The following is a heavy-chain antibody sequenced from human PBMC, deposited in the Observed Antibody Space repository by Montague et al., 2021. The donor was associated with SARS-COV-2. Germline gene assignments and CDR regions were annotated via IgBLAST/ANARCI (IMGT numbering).Heavy chain of an antibody. J-gene: IGHJ6*03. Sequence: SETLSLTCTVSGGSISFYYWSWIRQPPGQGLEWIGYIYYSGSTNYNPSLKSRVTISVDTSKNQFSLKLSSVTAADTAVYYCARVPGFWSGYERGSQWGSYYSDYMDVWGKGTTVTVSS. V-gene: IGHV4-59*01. CDR2: IYYSGST. CDR3: ARVPGFWSGYERGSQWGSYYSDYMDV. D-gene: IGHD3-3*01. CDR1: GGSISFYY.